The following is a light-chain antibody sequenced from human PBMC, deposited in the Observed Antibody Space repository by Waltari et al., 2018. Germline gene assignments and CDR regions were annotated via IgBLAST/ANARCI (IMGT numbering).Light chain of an antibody. CDR1: SSDVGGYHY. CDR2: EVS. Sequence: QSALTQPASVSGSPGQSITIPCTGTSSDVGGYHYVSWYQQHPGKAPKLMLYEVSNRPSGVSNRFSGSKSGNTASLTISGLQAEDEADYYCSSYTSSSTPFVFGTGTKVTVL. J-gene: IGLJ1*01. V-gene: IGLV2-14*01. CDR3: SSYTSSSTPFV.